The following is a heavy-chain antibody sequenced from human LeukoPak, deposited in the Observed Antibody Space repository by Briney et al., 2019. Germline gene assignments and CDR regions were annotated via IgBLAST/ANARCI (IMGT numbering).Heavy chain of an antibody. Sequence: SVKVSCKASGGTFSSYAISWVRQAPGQGLEWMGRIIPILGIANYAQKFQGRVTITADKSTSTAYMELSSLRSEDTAVYYCARNPDYTVTTYPWFDPWGQGTLVTVSS. CDR2: IIPILGIA. V-gene: IGHV1-69*04. CDR1: GGTFSSYA. D-gene: IGHD4-17*01. J-gene: IGHJ5*02. CDR3: ARNPDYTVTTYPWFDP.